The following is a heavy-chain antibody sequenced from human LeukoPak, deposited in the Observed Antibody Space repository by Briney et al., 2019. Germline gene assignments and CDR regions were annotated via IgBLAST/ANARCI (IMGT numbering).Heavy chain of an antibody. CDR2: MNPNSGNT. D-gene: IGHD3-10*01. Sequence: ASVKVSCKASGYTFASYDINWVRQAAGQGLEWMGWMNPNSGNTGYAQKFQGRVTMTRNTSISTAYMELSSLRSEDTAVYYCARAPPSWFGELSDYWGQGTLVTVSS. CDR1: GYTFASYD. V-gene: IGHV1-8*01. CDR3: ARAPPSWFGELSDY. J-gene: IGHJ4*02.